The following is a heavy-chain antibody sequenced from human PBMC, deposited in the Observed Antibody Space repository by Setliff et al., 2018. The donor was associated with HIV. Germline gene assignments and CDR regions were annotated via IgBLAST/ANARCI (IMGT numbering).Heavy chain of an antibody. CDR2: INPGGGNK. D-gene: IGHD4-17*01. Sequence: ASVKVSCKASGHTFTNFYMHWVRKAPGQVLEWMGIINPGGGNKRYAPRFQGRVSMTRDTSTSPVYMELSSLRSEDTAVYYCARGQASNDYGVSFWGQGTMVTVSS. V-gene: IGHV1-46*01. CDR3: ARGQASNDYGVSF. CDR1: GHTFTNFY. J-gene: IGHJ3*01.